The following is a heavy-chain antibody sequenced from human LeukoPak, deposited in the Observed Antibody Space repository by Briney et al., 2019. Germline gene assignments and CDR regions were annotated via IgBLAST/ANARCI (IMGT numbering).Heavy chain of an antibody. CDR1: GYTFTGYY. CDR2: INPNSGGT. D-gene: IGHD5-12*01. CDR3: ARHREWLRVGTDYYMDV. V-gene: IGHV1-2*02. J-gene: IGHJ6*03. Sequence: ASVKVSCKASGYTFTGYYMHWVRQAPGQGLEWMGWINPNSGGTNYAQKFQGRVTMTRDTSISTAYLQWSSLKASDTAMYYCARHREWLRVGTDYYMDVWGNGTTVTVSS.